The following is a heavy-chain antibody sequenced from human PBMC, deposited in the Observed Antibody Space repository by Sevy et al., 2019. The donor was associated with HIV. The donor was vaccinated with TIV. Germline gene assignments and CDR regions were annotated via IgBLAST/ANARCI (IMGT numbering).Heavy chain of an antibody. D-gene: IGHD3-9*01. V-gene: IGHV3-21*01. J-gene: IGHJ4*02. Sequence: GGSLRLSCAASGFTFSSYSMNWVRQAPGKGLEWVSSISSSSSYIYYADSVKGRFTISRDNAKNSLYLQMNSPRAEDTAVYYCARDLYDILTGYYNAYDYWGQGTLVTVSS. CDR1: GFTFSSYS. CDR2: ISSSSSYI. CDR3: ARDLYDILTGYYNAYDY.